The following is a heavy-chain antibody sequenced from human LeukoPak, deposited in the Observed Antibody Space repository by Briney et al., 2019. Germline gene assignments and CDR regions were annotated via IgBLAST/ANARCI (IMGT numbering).Heavy chain of an antibody. Sequence: GGSLRLSCTASGFMFSSYGMHWVRQAPGKGLDWMAYIQHDGSGQFYADSVKGRFTISRDNAKNSLYLQMNSLRAEDTAVYYCARYVGSSSVDSYYYYMDVWGKGTTITVSS. D-gene: IGHD6-6*01. CDR1: GFMFSSYG. V-gene: IGHV3-30*02. CDR2: IQHDGSGQ. J-gene: IGHJ6*03. CDR3: ARYVGSSSVDSYYYYMDV.